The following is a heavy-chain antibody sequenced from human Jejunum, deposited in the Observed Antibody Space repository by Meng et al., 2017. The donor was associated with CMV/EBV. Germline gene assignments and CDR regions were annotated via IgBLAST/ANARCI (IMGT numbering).Heavy chain of an antibody. V-gene: IGHV3-30*02. J-gene: IGHJ6*02. Sequence: TFRQYWMHWVRQAPGKGLEWVANIRHDGRSTAYADSVQGRFTISRDNSKSTLYLQMNSLRPDDTAVYYCARDALTVSPYYYGMGVWGQGTTVTVSS. CDR3: ARDALTVSPYYYGMGV. CDR2: IRHDGRST. CDR1: TFRQYW. D-gene: IGHD4-11*01.